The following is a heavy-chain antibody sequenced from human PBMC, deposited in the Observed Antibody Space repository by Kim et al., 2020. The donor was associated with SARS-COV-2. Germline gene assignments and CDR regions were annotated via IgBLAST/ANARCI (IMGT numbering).Heavy chain of an antibody. J-gene: IGHJ4*02. V-gene: IGHV3-15*01. Sequence: GGSLRLSCAASGFTFSNAWMSWVRQAPGKGLEWVGRIKSKTDGGTTDYAAPVKGRFTISRDDSKNTLYLQMNSLKTEDTAVYYCTTTYYYDSSGYRLFDYWGQGTLVTVSS. CDR3: TTTYYYDSSGYRLFDY. CDR1: GFTFSNAW. D-gene: IGHD3-22*01. CDR2: IKSKTDGGTT.